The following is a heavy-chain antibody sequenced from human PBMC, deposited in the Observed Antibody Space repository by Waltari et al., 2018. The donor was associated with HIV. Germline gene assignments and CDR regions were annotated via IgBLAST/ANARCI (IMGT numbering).Heavy chain of an antibody. Sequence: EVHLLESGGTLVQPGGSLTLSCAASGFTFNTYFLYWFRQAPGKGLGWVSAICGSGGTTYYADSVQCRFTIFRVNSRNTMYLQMNSPRAEDTAIYYCAKDTRGGTVVPASMAGVFDSWGQGALVTVSS. D-gene: IGHD2-2*01. CDR1: GFTFNTYF. J-gene: IGHJ4*02. CDR3: AKDTRGGTVVPASMAGVFDS. CDR2: ICGSGGTT. V-gene: IGHV3-23*01.